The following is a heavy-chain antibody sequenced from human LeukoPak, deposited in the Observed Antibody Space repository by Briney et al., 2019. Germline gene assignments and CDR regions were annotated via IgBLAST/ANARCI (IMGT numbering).Heavy chain of an antibody. CDR3: ARLAAAGTGYWFDP. CDR2: INPNSGGT. J-gene: IGHJ5*02. CDR1: GYTFIGYY. V-gene: IGHV1-2*02. Sequence: ASVKVSCKASGYTFIGYYMHWVRQAPGQGLEWMGWINPNSGGTNYAQKLQGRVTMTTDTSTSTAYMELRSLRSEDTAVYYCARLAAAGTGYWFDPWGQGTLVTVSS. D-gene: IGHD6-13*01.